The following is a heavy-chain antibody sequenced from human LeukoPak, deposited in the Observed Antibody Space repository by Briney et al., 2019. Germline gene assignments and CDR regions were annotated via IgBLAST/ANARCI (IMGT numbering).Heavy chain of an antibody. Sequence: PGGSLRLSCAASGFTFSSYGMNWVRQAPGKGLEWVSYINTGSDSIYYADSVKGRFTISRDNSKNTLYLQMNSLRAEDTAVYYCAKDIVVVPAAIDYFDYWGQGTLVTVSS. CDR3: AKDIVVVPAAIDYFDY. CDR1: GFTFSSYG. V-gene: IGHV3-23*01. J-gene: IGHJ4*02. CDR2: INTGSDSI. D-gene: IGHD2-2*01.